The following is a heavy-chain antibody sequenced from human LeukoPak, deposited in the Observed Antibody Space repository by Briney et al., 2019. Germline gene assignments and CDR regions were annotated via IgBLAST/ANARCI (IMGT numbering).Heavy chain of an antibody. CDR1: GGSISSGGYY. CDR3: ARAYYYDSSRAFDI. V-gene: IGHV4-31*03. J-gene: IGHJ3*02. D-gene: IGHD3-22*01. CDR2: IYYSGST. Sequence: PSETLSLTCTVSGGSISSGGYYWSWIRQHPGKGLEWIGYIYYSGSTYYNPSLKSRVTISVDTSKNQFSLKLSSVTAADTAVYYCARAYYYDSSRAFDIWGRGTMVTVSS.